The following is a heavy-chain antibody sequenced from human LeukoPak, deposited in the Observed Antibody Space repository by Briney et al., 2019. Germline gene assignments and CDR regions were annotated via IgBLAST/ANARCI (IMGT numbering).Heavy chain of an antibody. CDR2: FDPEDGET. D-gene: IGHD2-21*01. CDR1: GYTLTELS. J-gene: IGHJ2*01. Sequence: ASVKVSCKVSGYTLTELSMHWVRQAPGKGLEWMGGFDPEDGETIYAQKFQGRVTMTEGTSTDTAYMELSSLRSEDTAVYYCAAGLKYGYFDLWGRGTLVTVSS. CDR3: AAGLKYGYFDL. V-gene: IGHV1-24*01.